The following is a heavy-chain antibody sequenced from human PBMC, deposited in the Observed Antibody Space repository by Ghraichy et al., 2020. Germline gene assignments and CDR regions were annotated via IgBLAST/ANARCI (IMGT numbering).Heavy chain of an antibody. D-gene: IGHD5-24*01. J-gene: IGHJ5*02. Sequence: SETLSLTCTVSGGSISSYYWSWIRQPPGKGLEWIGYIYYSGSTNYNPSLKSRVTISVDTSKNQFSLKLSSVTAADTAVYYCARGYDDGYNGVGWFDPWGQGTLVTVSS. CDR1: GGSISSYY. V-gene: IGHV4-59*01. CDR3: ARGYDDGYNGVGWFDP. CDR2: IYYSGST.